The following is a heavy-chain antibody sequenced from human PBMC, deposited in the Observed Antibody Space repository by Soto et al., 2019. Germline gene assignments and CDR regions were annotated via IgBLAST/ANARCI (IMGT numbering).Heavy chain of an antibody. CDR2: ISAYNGNT. D-gene: IGHD2-2*01. J-gene: IGHJ4*02. Sequence: ASVKVSCKASGYTFTSYGISWVRQAPGQGLEWMGWISAYNGNTNYAQKLQGRVTMTTDTSTSTAYMELRSLRSDDTAVYYCARDRAVVVPAARSTLYYLDFWGQGSLVIVSS. CDR3: ARDRAVVVPAARSTLYYLDF. CDR1: GYTFTSYG. V-gene: IGHV1-18*01.